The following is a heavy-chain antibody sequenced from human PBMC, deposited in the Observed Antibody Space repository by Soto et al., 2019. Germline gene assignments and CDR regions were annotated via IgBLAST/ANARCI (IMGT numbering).Heavy chain of an antibody. Sequence: QPGGSLRLSCAASGFTFSSYWMHWVRQAPGKGLVWVSRINSDGSSTSYADSVKGRFTISRDNAKNTLYLQMNSLRAEDTAVYYCAIRASYYDSSGYFDYWGQGNLVTVSS. CDR2: INSDGSST. J-gene: IGHJ4*02. V-gene: IGHV3-74*01. CDR3: AIRASYYDSSGYFDY. D-gene: IGHD3-22*01. CDR1: GFTFSSYW.